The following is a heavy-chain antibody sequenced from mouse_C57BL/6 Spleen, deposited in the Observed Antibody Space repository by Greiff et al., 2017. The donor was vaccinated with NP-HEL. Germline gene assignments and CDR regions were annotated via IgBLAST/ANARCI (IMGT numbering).Heavy chain of an antibody. CDR1: GYTFTSYW. CDR2: IYPGSGST. V-gene: IGHV1-55*01. Sequence: QVRLQQPGAELVKPGASVKMSCKASGYTFTSYWITWVKQRPGQGLEWIGDIYPGSGSTNYNEKFKSKATLTVDTSSSTAYMQLSSLTSEDSAVYYCARAQATYYYAMDYWGQGTSVTVSS. D-gene: IGHD3-2*02. J-gene: IGHJ4*01. CDR3: ARAQATYYYAMDY.